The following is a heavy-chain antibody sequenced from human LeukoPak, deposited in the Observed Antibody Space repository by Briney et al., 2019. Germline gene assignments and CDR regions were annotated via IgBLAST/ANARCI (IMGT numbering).Heavy chain of an antibody. CDR3: AKVTGGYSRNTHFDY. V-gene: IGHV3-23*01. D-gene: IGHD7-27*01. CDR2: VSGSGSST. J-gene: IGHJ4*02. Sequence: PGGSLRLSCAASGFTFSSYAMSWVRQAPGKGLEWVSAVSGSGSSTYYADSVKGRFTISRDNSKNTLYLQMNSLRAEDTAVYYCAKVTGGYSRNTHFDYWGQGTPVTVSS. CDR1: GFTFSSYA.